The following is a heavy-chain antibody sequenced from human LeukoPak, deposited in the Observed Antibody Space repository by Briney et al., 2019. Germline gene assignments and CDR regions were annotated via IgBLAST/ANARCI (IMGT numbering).Heavy chain of an antibody. J-gene: IGHJ4*02. V-gene: IGHV3-72*01. Sequence: GGSLRLSCAASGFTFSDHYMDWVRQAPGKGLEWVGRIRKKANSYTTEYAASVKGRFTVSRDDSKNSLYLQMNSLKTEDTAVYYCARVTPPPPYYFDYWGQGTLVTVSS. CDR2: IRKKANSYTT. CDR3: ARVTPPPPYYFDY. CDR1: GFTFSDHY. D-gene: IGHD1-14*01.